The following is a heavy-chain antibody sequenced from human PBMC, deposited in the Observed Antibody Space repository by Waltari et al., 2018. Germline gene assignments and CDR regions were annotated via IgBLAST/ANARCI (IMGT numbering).Heavy chain of an antibody. CDR2: IYQSGRP. D-gene: IGHD5-12*01. V-gene: IGHV4-38-2*02. J-gene: IGHJ5*02. CDR1: GSFIRNGFY. Sequence: QVQLQESGPGLVKPSETLSLTCAVSGSFIRNGFYWGWIRKPPGKGLEWIGGIYQSGRPFYNPSLKSRVIVSVDTSKNQFSLNLNSVTAADTAVYYCARDRRDGYNFYAWGQGTLVTVSS. CDR3: ARDRRDGYNFYA.